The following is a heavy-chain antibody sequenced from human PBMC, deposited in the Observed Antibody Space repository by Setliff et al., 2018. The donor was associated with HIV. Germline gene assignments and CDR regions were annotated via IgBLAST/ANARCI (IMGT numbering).Heavy chain of an antibody. D-gene: IGHD3-10*01. CDR2: MSTYNGNT. J-gene: IGHJ6*02. Sequence: WASVKVSCKASGYTFTSYDISWVRQAPGQGLEWMGWMSTYNGNTNYAQKVQGRVTMTTDTSTSTAYMELRSLRSDDTAVYYCARNFGLSPSGKYYYYYGMDIWGQGTTVTVSS. CDR1: GYTFTSYD. CDR3: ARNFGLSPSGKYYYYYGMDI. V-gene: IGHV1-18*01.